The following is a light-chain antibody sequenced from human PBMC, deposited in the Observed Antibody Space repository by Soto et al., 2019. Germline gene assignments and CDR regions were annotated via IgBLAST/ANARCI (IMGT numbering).Light chain of an antibody. Sequence: DIVMTQSPDSLAVSLGERATINCKSSQSLLYSSNNKNYLAWYQQRPGQPPKLLIYWASTRESGVPDRFSGSGSGTDFTLTISSLQAEDVAVYYCQQYHTLPFGVTFGQGTKLEIK. CDR2: WAS. CDR3: QQYHTLPFGVT. J-gene: IGKJ2*01. CDR1: QSLLYSSNNKNY. V-gene: IGKV4-1*01.